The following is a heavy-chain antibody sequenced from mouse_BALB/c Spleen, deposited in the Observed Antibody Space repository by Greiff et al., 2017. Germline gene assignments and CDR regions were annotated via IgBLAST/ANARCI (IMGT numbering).Heavy chain of an antibody. J-gene: IGHJ4*01. Sequence: EVHLVESGGGLVKPGGSLKLSCAASGFTFSSYAMSWVRQTPEKRLEWVASISSGGSTYYPDSVKGRFTISRDNARNILYLQMSSLRSEDTAMYYCASLLRYAMDYWGQGTSVTVSS. CDR1: GFTFSSYA. V-gene: IGHV5-6-5*01. CDR3: ASLLRYAMDY. D-gene: IGHD1-1*01. CDR2: ISSGGST.